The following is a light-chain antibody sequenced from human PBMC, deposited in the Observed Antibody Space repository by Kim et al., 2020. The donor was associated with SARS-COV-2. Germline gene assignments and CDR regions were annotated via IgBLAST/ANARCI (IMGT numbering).Light chain of an antibody. CDR1: QSVGSY. J-gene: IGKJ2*01. CDR3: QQRSSWLYT. CDR2: DAS. Sequence: IVLTQSPATLSLSPGERATLSCRASQSVGSYLAWYQQKPGQAPSLLIYDASNRATGIPARFSGSGSVTDFTLTISNLEPEDFAVYYCQQRSSWLYTFGQGTKLEI. V-gene: IGKV3-11*01.